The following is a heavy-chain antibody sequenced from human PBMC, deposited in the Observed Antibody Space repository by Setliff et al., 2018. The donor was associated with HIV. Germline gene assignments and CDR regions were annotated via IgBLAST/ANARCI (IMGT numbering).Heavy chain of an antibody. V-gene: IGHV1-8*02. CDR3: ATARRDYYDRGRRSHYYIGV. CDR1: GYSFTSYA. CDR2: LNPNSHNT. D-gene: IGHD3-22*01. J-gene: IGHJ6*03. Sequence: GASVKVSCKASGYSFTSYAINWVRQATGQGLEWMGWLNPNSHNTGYAQKFQGRVAMTWDTSISTAYMVLSNLKSEDTAVYYCATARRDYYDRGRRSHYYIGVWGKGTTVTVSS.